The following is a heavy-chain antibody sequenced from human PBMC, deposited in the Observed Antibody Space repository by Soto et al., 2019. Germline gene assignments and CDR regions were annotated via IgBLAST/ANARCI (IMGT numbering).Heavy chain of an antibody. CDR2: INHSGST. CDR1: GGAFSGHY. D-gene: IGHD3-3*01. Sequence: LSLTCAVYGGAFSGHYWSWIRQPPGKGLEWIGEINHSGSTNYNPSLKSRVTISVDTSKNQFSLKLSSVTAADTAVYYCARNGSYYDFWSGYYFGGGMDVWGQGTTVTVS. CDR3: ARNGSYYDFWSGYYFGGGMDV. V-gene: IGHV4-34*01. J-gene: IGHJ6*02.